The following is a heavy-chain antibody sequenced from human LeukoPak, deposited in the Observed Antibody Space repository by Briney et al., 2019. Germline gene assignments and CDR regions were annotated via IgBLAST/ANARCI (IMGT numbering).Heavy chain of an antibody. D-gene: IGHD5-18*01. J-gene: IGHJ4*02. CDR2: MNPNSGNT. Sequence: ASVKVSCKASGYTFTSYDINWARQATGQGLEWMGWMNPNSGNTGYAQKFQGRVTMTRNTSISTAYMELSSLRSEDTAVYYCARLNVGTAMVRDYWGQGTLVTVSS. V-gene: IGHV1-8*01. CDR3: ARLNVGTAMVRDY. CDR1: GYTFTSYD.